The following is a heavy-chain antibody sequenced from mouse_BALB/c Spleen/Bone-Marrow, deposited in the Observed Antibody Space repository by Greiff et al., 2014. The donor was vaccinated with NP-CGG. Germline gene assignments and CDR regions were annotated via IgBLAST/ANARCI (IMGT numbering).Heavy chain of an antibody. D-gene: IGHD2-13*01. CDR2: INPDNGDT. CDR1: GYSFTGYF. V-gene: IGHV1-20*02. Sequence: EVQLQQSGPDLVKPGASVKMSCKASGYSFTGYFMNWVMQSHGKSLEWIGRINPDNGDTFYNQKFKGKATLTVDRSSNTAHMDLRSLASEDSAVYYCARSDFYLDYWGQGTTLTVSS. CDR3: ARSDFYLDY. J-gene: IGHJ2*01.